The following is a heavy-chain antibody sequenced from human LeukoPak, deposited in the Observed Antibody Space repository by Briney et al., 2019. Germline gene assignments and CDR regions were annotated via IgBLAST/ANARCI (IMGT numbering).Heavy chain of an antibody. D-gene: IGHD5-12*01. CDR2: IYHSGST. Sequence: SETLSLTCAVSGGSISSSNWWSWVRQPPGKGLEWIGEIYHSGSTNYNPSLKSRVTISVDKSKNQFSLKLSSVTAADTAVYYCARGVDLLATTPGLGPWGQGTLVTVSS. CDR1: GGSISSSNW. J-gene: IGHJ5*02. CDR3: ARGVDLLATTPGLGP. V-gene: IGHV4-4*02.